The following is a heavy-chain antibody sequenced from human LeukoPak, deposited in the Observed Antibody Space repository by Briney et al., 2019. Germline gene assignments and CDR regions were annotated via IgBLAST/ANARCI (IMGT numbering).Heavy chain of an antibody. J-gene: IGHJ4*02. CDR1: GFDFSNSF. V-gene: IGHV3-11*01. D-gene: IGHD2-15*01. CDR3: GKGSLAVPATPLDF. CDR2: ISSRSTTI. Sequence: GGSLRLSCTASGFDFSNSFMTWVRQAPGKGLEWISYISSRSTTIYYADSVKGRFTISRDNGKNTVYLQMNNLRVDDTAVFYCGKGSLAVPATPLDFWGQGTLVTVSS.